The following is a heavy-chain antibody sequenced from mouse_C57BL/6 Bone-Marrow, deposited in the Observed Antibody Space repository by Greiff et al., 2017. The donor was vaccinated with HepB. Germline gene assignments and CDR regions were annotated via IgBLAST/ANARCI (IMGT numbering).Heavy chain of an antibody. CDR2: ISNLAYSI. V-gene: IGHV5-15*01. CDR3: ARGTTVRYFDV. D-gene: IGHD1-1*01. J-gene: IGHJ1*03. Sequence: EVHLVESGGGLVQPGGSLKLSCAASGFTFSDYGMAWVRQAPRKGPEWVAFISNLAYSIYYADTVTGRFTISRENAKNTLYLEMSSLRSEDTAMYYCARGTTVRYFDVWGTGTTVTVSS. CDR1: GFTFSDYG.